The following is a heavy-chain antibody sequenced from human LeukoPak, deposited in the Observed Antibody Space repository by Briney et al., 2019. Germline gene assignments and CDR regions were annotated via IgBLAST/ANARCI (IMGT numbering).Heavy chain of an antibody. CDR3: ARGRSGYDNYYYYDMDV. CDR2: ISAYNGNT. D-gene: IGHD5-12*01. V-gene: IGHV1-18*01. CDR1: GYTFTSYG. J-gene: IGHJ6*04. Sequence: ASVKVSCKASGYTFTSYGISWVRQAPGQGLEWMGWISAYNGNTNYAQKLQGRVTMTTDTSTSTAYMELRSLRSDDTAVYYCARGRSGYDNYYYYDMDVWGKGTTVTVSS.